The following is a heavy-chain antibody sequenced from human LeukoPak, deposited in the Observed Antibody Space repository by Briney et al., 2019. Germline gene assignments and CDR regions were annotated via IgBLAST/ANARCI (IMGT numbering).Heavy chain of an antibody. V-gene: IGHV4-59*08. D-gene: IGHD5-18*01. CDR2: THDSGTT. Sequence: SETLSLTCTVSGGSINNYYWSWIRQPPGEGLEWIGYTHDSGTTNYNPSLKTRVTISVDTSKTQFSLNLTPVTAADTAVYSCARRDGYTYGHGCMDVWGQGTTVTVSS. CDR3: ARRDGYTYGHGCMDV. J-gene: IGHJ6*02. CDR1: GGSINNYY.